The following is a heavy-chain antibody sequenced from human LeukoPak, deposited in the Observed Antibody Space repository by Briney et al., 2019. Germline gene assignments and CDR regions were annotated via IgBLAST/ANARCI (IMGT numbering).Heavy chain of an antibody. V-gene: IGHV4-34*01. CDR1: GGSFSGYY. Sequence: PSETLSLTCAVYGGSFSGYYWRWIRQPPGKGLEWIGEINHSGSTNYNPSLRSRVTISVDTSKNQSPRNLSSLTAANTAVYYCARYDILTGNVGYYYYYMDVWGKGTTVTVSS. J-gene: IGHJ6*03. CDR2: INHSGST. D-gene: IGHD3-9*01. CDR3: ARYDILTGNVGYYYYYMDV.